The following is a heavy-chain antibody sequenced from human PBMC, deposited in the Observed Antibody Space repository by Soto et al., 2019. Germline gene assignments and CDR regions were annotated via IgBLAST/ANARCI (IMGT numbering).Heavy chain of an antibody. CDR1: GFTFSSYA. D-gene: IGHD3-16*02. Sequence: GGPLGLPRSASGFTFSSYALSWVRKAPGKGLEWVSGIGASGRSTYYPDSVKGRFTISRDNAKNALYLQMNRLRVEDTAVYYFAAYCYTMTCTHFHGYSWGQGTQVTVSS. CDR3: AAYCYTMTCTHFHGYS. CDR2: IGASGRST. V-gene: IGHV3-23*01. J-gene: IGHJ5*02.